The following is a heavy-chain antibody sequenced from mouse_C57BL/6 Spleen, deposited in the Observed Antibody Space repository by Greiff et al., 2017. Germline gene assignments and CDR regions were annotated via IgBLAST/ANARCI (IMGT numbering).Heavy chain of an antibody. J-gene: IGHJ4*01. V-gene: IGHV2-9*02. CDR2: IWAGGST. D-gene: IGHD1-1*01. Sequence: QVQLKESGPGLVAPSQSLSITCTVSGFSLTSYGVHWVRQPPGKGLEWLGVIWAGGSTNYHSALMSRLSISKDNSKSQVFLKMNSLQPDDTAMYYCARDRFPGGSSYFYAMDYWGQGTSVTVSS. CDR3: ARDRFPGGSSYFYAMDY. CDR1: GFSLTSYG.